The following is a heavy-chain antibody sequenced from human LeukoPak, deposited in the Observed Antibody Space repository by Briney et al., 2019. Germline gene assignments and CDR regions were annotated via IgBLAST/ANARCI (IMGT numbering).Heavy chain of an antibody. CDR3: AREVYYYDSSGYYPLYYFDY. V-gene: IGHV4-59*12. D-gene: IGHD3-22*01. Sequence: SETLSLTCTVSGGSISSYYWSWIRQPPGKGLEWIGSIYHSGSTYYNPSLKSRVTISVDTSKNQFSLKLSSVTAADTAVYYCAREVYYYDSSGYYPLYYFDYWGQGTLVTVSS. CDR2: IYHSGST. J-gene: IGHJ4*02. CDR1: GGSISSYY.